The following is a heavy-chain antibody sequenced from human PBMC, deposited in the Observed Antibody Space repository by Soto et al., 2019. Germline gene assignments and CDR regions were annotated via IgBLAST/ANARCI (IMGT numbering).Heavy chain of an antibody. CDR2: TFTGGST. Sequence: EVQLVETGGGLIQPGGSLRLSCIASGFTVTSNYMIWVRQPPGKGLEWVSTTFTGGSTHYSDSVKGRFSVSRDNSKNTVYLQMNNLRVEDTAIYYCAKKPPSSIQGWAFGMDVWGQGTTVSVSS. CDR3: AKKPPSSIQGWAFGMDV. V-gene: IGHV3-53*02. J-gene: IGHJ6*02. CDR1: GFTVTSNY. D-gene: IGHD1-26*01.